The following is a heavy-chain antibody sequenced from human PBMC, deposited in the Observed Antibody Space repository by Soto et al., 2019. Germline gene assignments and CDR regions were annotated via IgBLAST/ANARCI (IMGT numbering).Heavy chain of an antibody. J-gene: IGHJ6*02. D-gene: IGHD5-12*01. Sequence: PGGSLRLSCAASGFTFSSFGIHWFRQAPGKGLEWVAVMAYDGSNEYYADSVRGRFTISRDNSKSTVYLQMNSLRPEDTAVYYCAKNTVGLSRYYYYGMDVWGQGTTVTVSS. CDR3: AKNTVGLSRYYYYGMDV. V-gene: IGHV3-30*18. CDR1: GFTFSSFG. CDR2: MAYDGSNE.